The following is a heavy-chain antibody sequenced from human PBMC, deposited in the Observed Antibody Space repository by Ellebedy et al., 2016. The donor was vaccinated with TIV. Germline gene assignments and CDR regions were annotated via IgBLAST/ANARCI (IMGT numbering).Heavy chain of an antibody. Sequence: GESLKISCAASGFTLSDYPMAWVRQVPGKGPEWLASVSDDGREKYFSDSVKGRVTTSRDNSQNMVYLRMNSLGAEDTAVYYCVRGRNTVNSPFFDYWGQGTLVTVSS. V-gene: IGHV3-30*01. J-gene: IGHJ4*02. CDR2: VSDDGREK. CDR1: GFTLSDYP. D-gene: IGHD4-17*01. CDR3: VRGRNTVNSPFFDY.